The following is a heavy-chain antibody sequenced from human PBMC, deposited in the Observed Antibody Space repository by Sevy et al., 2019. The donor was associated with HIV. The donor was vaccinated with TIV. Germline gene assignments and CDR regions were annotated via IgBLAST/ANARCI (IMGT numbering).Heavy chain of an antibody. V-gene: IGHV4-59*01. CDR3: ARDSTTRPRVLDY. CDR1: GGSISSYF. D-gene: IGHD1-1*01. J-gene: IGHJ4*02. CDR2: IYFTGNT. Sequence: SETLSLTCSVSGGSISSYFWTWVRQSPGKGLEWIGNIYFTGNTDYSPSLKSQVTLSLDTSKSQFSLTLKSVTAADTAICFCARDSTTRPRVLDYWGQGTLVTVSS.